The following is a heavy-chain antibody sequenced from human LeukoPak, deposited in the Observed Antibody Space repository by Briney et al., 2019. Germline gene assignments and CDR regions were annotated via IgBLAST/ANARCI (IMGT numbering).Heavy chain of an antibody. V-gene: IGHV3-11*04. CDR2: IKTTGLTT. CDR1: GFNFSDYY. Sequence: GGSLRLSFAASGFNFSDYYLSWIRQAPGRGRGGISNIKTTGLTTYYADSVKGRFTISRDNAKNSLFLQMNSLRADDTAIYYCARAGQLRYMDVWGKGTAVTVSS. CDR3: ARAGQLRYMDV. J-gene: IGHJ6*03.